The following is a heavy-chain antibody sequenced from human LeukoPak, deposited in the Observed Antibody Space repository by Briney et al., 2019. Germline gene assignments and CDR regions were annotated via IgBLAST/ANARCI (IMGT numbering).Heavy chain of an antibody. J-gene: IGHJ3*02. CDR1: GYTFTGYY. CDR3: ARAQGYSSSDDAFDI. CDR2: INPSGGST. Sequence: GASVKVSCKASGYTFTGYYMHWVRQAPGQGLEWMGWINPSGGSTSYAQKFQGRVTMTRDTSTSTMYMELSSLRSEDTAVYYCARAQGYSSSDDAFDIWGQGTMVTVSS. V-gene: IGHV1-46*01. D-gene: IGHD6-19*01.